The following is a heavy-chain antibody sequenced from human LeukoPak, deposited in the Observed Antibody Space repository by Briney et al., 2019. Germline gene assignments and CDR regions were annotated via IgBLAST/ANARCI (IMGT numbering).Heavy chain of an antibody. CDR3: AKAPVTTCSGAYCYPFYY. CDR1: GFTLSSYA. Sequence: GRSLRLSCAASGFTLSSYAMSWVRQGPGKGLEWVSAISVSGNTYHADSVKGRFTISRDSSKNTLYLQMNSLRAGDAAVYYCAKAPVTTCSGAYCYPFYYWSQGTLVTVSS. J-gene: IGHJ4*02. CDR2: ISVSGNT. D-gene: IGHD2-15*01. V-gene: IGHV3-23*01.